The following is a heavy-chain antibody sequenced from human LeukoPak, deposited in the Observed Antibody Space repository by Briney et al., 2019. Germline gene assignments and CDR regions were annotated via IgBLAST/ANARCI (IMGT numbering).Heavy chain of an antibody. CDR2: ISSSSSYI. D-gene: IGHD3-22*01. J-gene: IGHJ3*02. CDR1: GFTFSSYS. CDR3: ARDTAKEYYYDSSGRANAFDI. V-gene: IGHV3-21*01. Sequence: PGGSLRLSCAASGFTFSSYSMNWVRQAPGKGLEWVSSISSSSSYIYYADSVKGRFTISRDNAKNSLYLQMNSLRAEDTAVYYCARDTAKEYYYDSSGRANAFDIWGQGTMVTASS.